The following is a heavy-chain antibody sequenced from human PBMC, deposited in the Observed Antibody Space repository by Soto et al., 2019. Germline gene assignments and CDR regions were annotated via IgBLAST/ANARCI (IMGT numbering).Heavy chain of an antibody. CDR2: IYNHGQI. V-gene: IGHV3-53*01. Sequence: GGSLRLSCVVSGFIVSRSHMMWVRQAPGKGLEGVSVIYNHGQINYVDPVKGRFTIARDNSKNTIYLQMNSLKVEDTAVYYCVRVTGAERHWGQGRLGTASS. D-gene: IGHD7-27*01. CDR1: GFIVSRSH. J-gene: IGHJ4*02. CDR3: VRVTGAERH.